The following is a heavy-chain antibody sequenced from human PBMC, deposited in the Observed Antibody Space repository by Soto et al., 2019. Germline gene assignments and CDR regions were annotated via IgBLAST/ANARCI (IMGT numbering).Heavy chain of an antibody. CDR1: GFIFSRYW. Sequence: GGSLRLSCAASGFIFSRYWMSWVRQAPGKGLEWVANIKQDGSEKYYVDSVKGRFTISRDNAKNSLYLQMSSLRAEDTAVYFCARGFGEYTYYYYGMDVWGQGTTVTVSS. CDR2: IKQDGSEK. V-gene: IGHV3-7*05. J-gene: IGHJ6*02. CDR3: ARGFGEYTYYYYGMDV. D-gene: IGHD3-10*01.